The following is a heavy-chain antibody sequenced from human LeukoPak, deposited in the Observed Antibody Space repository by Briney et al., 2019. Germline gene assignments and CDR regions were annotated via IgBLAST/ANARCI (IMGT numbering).Heavy chain of an antibody. CDR1: GYSISSGYL. V-gene: IGHV4-38-2*02. CDR3: ARGGNHYDSSGYYG. CDR2: IYHSGST. J-gene: IGHJ4*02. Sequence: SETLSLTCTVSGYSISSGYLWGWIRQPPGKGLEWIGSIYHSGSTYYNPSLKSRVTISVDTSKNQFSLNLSSVTAADTAVYYCARGGNHYDSSGYYGWGQGTLVTVSS. D-gene: IGHD3-22*01.